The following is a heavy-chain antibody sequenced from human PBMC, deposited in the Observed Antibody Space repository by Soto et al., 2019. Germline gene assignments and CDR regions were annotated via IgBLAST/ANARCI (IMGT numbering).Heavy chain of an antibody. J-gene: IGHJ3*02. CDR1: GFSLSTSGVG. V-gene: IGHV2-5*02. CDR3: AHRFLPHPPTYAFDI. Sequence: QITLKESGPTLVKPTQTLTLTCTFSGFSLSTSGVGVGWIRQPPGKALEWLALIYWDDDKRYSPSLKSRLTITNDTSTDQVVLTMTNMAPVHTATYYCAHRFLPHPPTYAFDIWGQGTMVTVSS. CDR2: IYWDDDK.